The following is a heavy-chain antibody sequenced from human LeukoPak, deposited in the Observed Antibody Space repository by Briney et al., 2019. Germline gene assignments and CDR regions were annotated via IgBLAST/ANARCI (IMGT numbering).Heavy chain of an antibody. CDR1: GGTFSSYA. CDR2: IIPIFDTA. CDR3: ASGRDIVVVPAAVPTPGNFYYYYYMDV. V-gene: IGHV1-69*13. Sequence: ASVKVSCKASGGTFSSYAISWVRQAPGQGLEWMGGIIPIFDTANYAQKFQGRVTITADESTSTAYMELSSLRSEDTAVYYCASGRDIVVVPAAVPTPGNFYYYYYMDVWGKGTTVTVSS. J-gene: IGHJ6*03. D-gene: IGHD2-2*01.